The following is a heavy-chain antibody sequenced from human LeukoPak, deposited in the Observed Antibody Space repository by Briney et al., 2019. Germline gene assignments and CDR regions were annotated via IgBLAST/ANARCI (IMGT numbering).Heavy chain of an antibody. V-gene: IGHV3-23*01. CDR3: AKLDDSAAGRDY. CDR1: GFTFSSYA. Sequence: GGSLRVSCAASGFTFSSYAMSWVRQAPGKGLEWVSAISGSGGSTYYADSVKGQFTISRDNSKNTLYLQMNSLRAEDTAVYYCAKLDDSAAGRDYWGQGTLVTVSS. J-gene: IGHJ4*02. CDR2: ISGSGGST. D-gene: IGHD6-13*01.